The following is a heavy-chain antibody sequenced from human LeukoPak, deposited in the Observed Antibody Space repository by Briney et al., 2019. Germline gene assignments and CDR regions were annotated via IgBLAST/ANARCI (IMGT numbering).Heavy chain of an antibody. CDR1: GRSISSGSYY. CDR2: IYTSGST. V-gene: IGHV4-61*02. Sequence: SETLSLTCTVSGRSISSGSYYWSWIRQPAGKGLEWIGRIYTSGSTNYNPSLKSRVTISVDTSKNQFSLKLSSVTDTDTAVYYCAREGDYYCYMDVWGKGTTVTVSS. CDR3: AREGDYYCYMDV. J-gene: IGHJ6*03.